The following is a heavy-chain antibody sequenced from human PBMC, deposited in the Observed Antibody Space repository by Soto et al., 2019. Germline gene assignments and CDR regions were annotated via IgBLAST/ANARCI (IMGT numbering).Heavy chain of an antibody. D-gene: IGHD1-26*01. Sequence: QVQLVQSGSESMQPGASVKVSCKGSGYNFNSHSINWLRQAPGQGLEWMGWINPNTGNPTSEQGFTGPFVFSVDTSVSTVYLQIFSLKADDSAVYYCARDRASGSFDYWGQGTLVTVSS. CDR1: GYNFNSHS. CDR2: INPNTGNP. J-gene: IGHJ4*02. CDR3: ARDRASGSFDY. V-gene: IGHV7-4-1*01.